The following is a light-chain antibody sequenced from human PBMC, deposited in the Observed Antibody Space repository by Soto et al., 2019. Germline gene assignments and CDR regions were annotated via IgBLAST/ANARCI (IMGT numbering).Light chain of an antibody. CDR2: DTS. J-gene: IGKJ3*01. CDR1: QTVDTY. Sequence: LTQSPAIVSLSPGERATLSGTASQTVDTYIAWYQQRPGQPPRLLIHDTSHRASGVPARFRGSGSGTDFTLTITRLEPEDFAVYFCQQRRNWVSFGPGTRV. CDR3: QQRRNWVS. V-gene: IGKV3-11*01.